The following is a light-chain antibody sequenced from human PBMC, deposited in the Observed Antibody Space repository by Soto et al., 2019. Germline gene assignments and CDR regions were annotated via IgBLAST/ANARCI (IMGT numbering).Light chain of an antibody. Sequence: DIQMTQSASSLSASVGDRVTITCQASQDISDRLNWYQQKPGKAPKILISDASSLETGVPSRFSGDGSGTDFTLTINSLQPEDFATYHFQQVESLPYTFGQGTRLEI. CDR2: DAS. CDR3: QQVESLPYT. J-gene: IGKJ2*01. V-gene: IGKV1-33*01. CDR1: QDISDR.